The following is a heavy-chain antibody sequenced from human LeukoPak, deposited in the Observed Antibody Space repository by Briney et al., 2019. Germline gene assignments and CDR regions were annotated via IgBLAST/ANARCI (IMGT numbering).Heavy chain of an antibody. CDR1: GASISSTSHY. D-gene: IGHD5-12*01. CDR3: ARVAWGYFDL. V-gene: IGHV4-39*01. J-gene: IGHJ2*01. Sequence: SETLSLTCTVSGASISSTSHYWGWIRQPPGKGLEWVGSIYYSGSTYYNPSLKSRVTMSIDMSKNQFSLKLSSVTAADTAVYYCARVAWGYFDLWGRGTLVTVSS. CDR2: IYYSGST.